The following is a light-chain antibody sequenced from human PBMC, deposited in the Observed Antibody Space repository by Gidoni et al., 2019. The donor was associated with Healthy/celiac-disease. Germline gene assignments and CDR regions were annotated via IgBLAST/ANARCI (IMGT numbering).Light chain of an antibody. Sequence: SVLTQPPSVYGAPGQRVTISCTGSSSNIGAGYDVHWYQQLPGTAPKLPIYGNSNRPSGVTDRFSGSKSGTSASLAITGLQAEDEADYYCQSYDSSLSVVFGGGTKLTVL. CDR2: GNS. CDR3: QSYDSSLSVV. J-gene: IGLJ2*01. V-gene: IGLV1-40*01. CDR1: SSNIGAGYD.